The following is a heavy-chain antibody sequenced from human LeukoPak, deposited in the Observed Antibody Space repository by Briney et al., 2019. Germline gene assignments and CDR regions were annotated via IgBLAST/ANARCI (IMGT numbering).Heavy chain of an antibody. CDR3: ARIRYCSSTSCYGMDV. J-gene: IGHJ6*02. D-gene: IGHD2-2*01. CDR1: GFSLSTSGMY. CDR2: IDWDDDK. Sequence: ESGPALVKPTQTLTLTCTFSGFSLSTSGMYVSWIRQPPGKALEWLARIDWDDDKYYSTSLKTRLTISKDTSKNQVVLTMTNMDPVDTATYYCARIRYCSSTSCYGMDVWGQGTTVTVSS. V-gene: IGHV2-70*11.